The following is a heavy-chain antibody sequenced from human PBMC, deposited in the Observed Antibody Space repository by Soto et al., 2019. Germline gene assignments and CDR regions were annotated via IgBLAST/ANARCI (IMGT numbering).Heavy chain of an antibody. D-gene: IGHD2-2*01. CDR2: IDSSGSAI. V-gene: IGHV3-48*03. Sequence: EVQLVESGGGFVQPGGSLRLSCVASGFTFTSYEMNWVRQAPGKGLQWVSYIDSSGSAIYYADSVKGRFTISRDNAKNSLYLQMHSLRAEDTALYYCARGDASGYWGQGTLVTVSS. CDR1: GFTFTSYE. J-gene: IGHJ4*02. CDR3: ARGDASGY.